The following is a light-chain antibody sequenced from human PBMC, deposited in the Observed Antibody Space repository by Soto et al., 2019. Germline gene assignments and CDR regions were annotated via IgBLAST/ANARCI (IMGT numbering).Light chain of an antibody. CDR1: QSASSY. V-gene: IGKV3-11*01. Sequence: EIVLTQSPATLSLSPGERATLSCRASQSASSYLAWYQQKPGQAPRLLIYDASNRATGIPARFSGSGSGTDFTLTISSLEPEDFAVYYCQQRSNWLFTFGPGTKWISN. CDR2: DAS. CDR3: QQRSNWLFT. J-gene: IGKJ3*01.